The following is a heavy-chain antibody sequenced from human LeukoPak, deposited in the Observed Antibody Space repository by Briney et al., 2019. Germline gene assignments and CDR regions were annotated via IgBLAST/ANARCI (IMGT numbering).Heavy chain of an antibody. D-gene: IGHD2-2*01. J-gene: IGHJ5*02. CDR3: ARGRYGDIVVVPAAILRDNWFDP. CDR1: GYTFTSYD. CDR2: MNPNSGNT. Sequence: ASVKVSCKASGYTFTSYDINWVRQATGQGLEWMGWMNPNSGNTGYAQKFQGRVTMTRNTSISTAYMELSSLRSEDTAVYYRARGRYGDIVVVPAAILRDNWFDPWGQGTLVTVSS. V-gene: IGHV1-8*01.